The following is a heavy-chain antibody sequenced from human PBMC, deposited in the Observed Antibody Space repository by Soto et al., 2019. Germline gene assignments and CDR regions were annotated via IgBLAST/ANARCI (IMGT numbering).Heavy chain of an antibody. CDR3: ARLRIAVAGFDY. CDR1: GGSISSSSYY. V-gene: IGHV4-39*01. D-gene: IGHD6-19*01. J-gene: IGHJ4*02. CDR2: IYYSGST. Sequence: SETMSITCTVSGGSISSSSYYWGWIRQPPGKGLEWIGSIYYSGSTYYNPSLKSRVTISVDTSKNQFSLKLSSVTAADTAVYYCARLRIAVAGFDYWGQGTLVTVSS.